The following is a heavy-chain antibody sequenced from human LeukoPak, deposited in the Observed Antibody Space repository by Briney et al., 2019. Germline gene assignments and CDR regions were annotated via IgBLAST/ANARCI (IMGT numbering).Heavy chain of an antibody. Sequence: PGGSLRLSCAASGFTFDDYAMHWVRQAPGKGLEGVSGISWNSGSIGYAGSVKGRFTISRDSAKNSLYLQMNSLRAEDTALYYCAKGGSTSSSWYVGYWGQGTLVTVSS. J-gene: IGHJ4*02. CDR3: AKGGSTSSSWYVGY. CDR2: ISWNSGSI. CDR1: GFTFDDYA. D-gene: IGHD6-13*01. V-gene: IGHV3-9*01.